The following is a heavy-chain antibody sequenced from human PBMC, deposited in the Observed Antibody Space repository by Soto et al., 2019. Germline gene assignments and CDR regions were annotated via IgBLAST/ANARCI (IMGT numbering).Heavy chain of an antibody. Sequence: SETLSLTCAVYGGSFSGYYWSWIRQPPGKGLEWIGEIYHSGSTNYNPSLKSRVTISVDKSKNQFSLKLSSVTAADTAVYYCARDGTYYYGSGTFDYWGQGTLVTVSS. V-gene: IGHV4-34*01. CDR1: GGSFSGYY. CDR3: ARDGTYYYGSGTFDY. J-gene: IGHJ4*02. D-gene: IGHD3-10*01. CDR2: IYHSGST.